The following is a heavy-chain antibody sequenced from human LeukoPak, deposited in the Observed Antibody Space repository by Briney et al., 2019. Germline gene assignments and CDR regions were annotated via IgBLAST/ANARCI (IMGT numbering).Heavy chain of an antibody. CDR3: ASESVAGTRGFDY. J-gene: IGHJ4*02. CDR2: INPNSGGT. D-gene: IGHD6-19*01. V-gene: IGHV1-2*02. CDR1: GHTFSAYY. Sequence: ASVKVSCKASGHTFSAYYMHWVRQAPGQGLEWMGWINPNSGGTNYAQKFQGSVTMTRDTSITTAYMELSRLTSDDTAVYYCASESVAGTRGFDYWGQGTLVTVSS.